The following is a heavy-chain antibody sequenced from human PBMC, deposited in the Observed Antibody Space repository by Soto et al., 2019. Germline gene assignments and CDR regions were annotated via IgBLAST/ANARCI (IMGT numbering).Heavy chain of an antibody. V-gene: IGHV3-30*18. CDR1: GFIFRSSG. J-gene: IGHJ4*02. Sequence: GGSLRLSCAASGFIFRSSGMHWVRQAPGKGLEWVAVISDDGRSDYYADSVRGRLTISRDNSKNTVYLQMNSLREEDTAVYYCAKESHYYDSSGYPPLHYWGQGTLVTVSS. CDR2: ISDDGRSD. D-gene: IGHD3-22*01. CDR3: AKESHYYDSSGYPPLHY.